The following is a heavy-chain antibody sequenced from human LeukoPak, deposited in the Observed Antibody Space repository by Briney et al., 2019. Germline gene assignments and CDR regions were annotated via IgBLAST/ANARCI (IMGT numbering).Heavy chain of an antibody. V-gene: IGHV3-23*01. CDR2: ISGSGGST. Sequence: GGYLRLSCAAYGFTFSSYAMSWVRQAPGKGLEWVSAISGSGGSTYYSDSVKGRFTISRDKSKNTLYLQMNSMTGEDTAVQYRATSIVLVLAAHSGYSGQETLVSVSS. D-gene: IGHD2-2*01. J-gene: IGHJ4*02. CDR1: GFTFSSYA. CDR3: ATSIVLVLAAHSGY.